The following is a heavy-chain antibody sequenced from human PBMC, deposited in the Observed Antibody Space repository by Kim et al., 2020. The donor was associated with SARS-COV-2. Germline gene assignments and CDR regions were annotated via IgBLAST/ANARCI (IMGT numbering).Heavy chain of an antibody. J-gene: IGHJ4*02. V-gene: IGHV3-33*01. CDR3: ASGAPIDF. D-gene: IGHD2-15*01. CDR2: MWYDGSDK. CDR1: GFTFSAYG. Sequence: GGSLRLSCAASGFTFSAYGLHWVRQAPGKGLEWVALMWYDGSDKYYADSVKGRFTISRDNSKNTLYLQMNSLRADDTAMYYCASGAPIDFWGQGTLVTVSS.